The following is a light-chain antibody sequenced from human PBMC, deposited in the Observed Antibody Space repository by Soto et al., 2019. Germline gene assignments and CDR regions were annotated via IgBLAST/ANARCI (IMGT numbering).Light chain of an antibody. CDR2: AAS. Sequence: DIQMTQSPSTLSASVGDIVTITCRASQSISSWLAWYQQKPGKAPKLLIYAASTLQSGVPSRFRGSGSGTDFTLTISCLQSEDFEPYYCQQYNGFSRTFGQGTKVDIK. J-gene: IGKJ1*01. V-gene: IGKV1-5*01. CDR3: QQYNGFSRT. CDR1: QSISSW.